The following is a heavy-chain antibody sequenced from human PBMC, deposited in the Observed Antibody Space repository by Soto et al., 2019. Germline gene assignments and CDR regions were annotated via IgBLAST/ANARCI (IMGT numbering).Heavy chain of an antibody. J-gene: IGHJ6*02. Sequence: SVKVSCKASGGTFSSYAISWVRQAPGQGLEWMGGIIPIFGTANYAQKFQGRVTITADKSTSTAYMELSSLRSEDTAVYYCAREWYSSSSGYYHGMDVWGQGTTVTVSS. CDR2: IIPIFGTA. CDR3: AREWYSSSSGYYHGMDV. D-gene: IGHD6-6*01. V-gene: IGHV1-69*06. CDR1: GGTFSSYA.